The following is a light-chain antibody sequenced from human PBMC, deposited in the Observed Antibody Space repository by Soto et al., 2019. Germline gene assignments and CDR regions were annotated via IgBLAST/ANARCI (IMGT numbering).Light chain of an antibody. CDR2: EVS. CDR3: SSYTSSRSVV. V-gene: IGLV2-14*01. J-gene: IGLJ2*01. Sequence: QSALTQPGSVSGSPGQSITISCTGTSSDVGGYNYVSWYQQHPGKAPKLMIYEVSNRPSGVSNRFSGSKSGNTASLTISGLQAEDEADYYCSSYTSSRSVVFGGGTKLTVL. CDR1: SSDVGGYNY.